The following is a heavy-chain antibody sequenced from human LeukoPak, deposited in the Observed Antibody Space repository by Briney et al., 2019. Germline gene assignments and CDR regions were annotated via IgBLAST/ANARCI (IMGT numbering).Heavy chain of an antibody. Sequence: KPSETLSLTCAVYGGSFSGYYWSWIRQPPGKGLEWIGEINHSGSTNYNPSLKSRVTISIDKSKNQFSLKLSSVTAADTAVYYCARRSRAHYDSSGYYYFDYYYYMDVWGKGTTVTISS. J-gene: IGHJ6*03. CDR2: INHSGST. CDR1: GGSFSGYY. V-gene: IGHV4-34*01. D-gene: IGHD3-22*01. CDR3: ARRSRAHYDSSGYYYFDYYYYMDV.